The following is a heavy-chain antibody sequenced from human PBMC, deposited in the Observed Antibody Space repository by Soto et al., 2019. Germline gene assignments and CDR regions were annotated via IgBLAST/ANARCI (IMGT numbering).Heavy chain of an antibody. V-gene: IGHV1-69*01. Sequence: QVQLVQSGAEVKKPGSSVKVSCTASGGTFSSYAISWVRQAPGQGLEWMGGTIPIFGTANYAPKFQGRVTITADESTSTAYMELSSLRSEDTAVYYCARDLSVGATTYYYYYGMDVWGQGTTVTVSS. CDR1: GGTFSSYA. CDR3: ARDLSVGATTYYYYYGMDV. CDR2: TIPIFGTA. J-gene: IGHJ6*02. D-gene: IGHD1-26*01.